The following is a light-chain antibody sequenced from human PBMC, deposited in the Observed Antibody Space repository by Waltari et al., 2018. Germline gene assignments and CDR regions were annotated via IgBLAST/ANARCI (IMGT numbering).Light chain of an antibody. J-gene: IGKJ4*01. CDR2: DTS. V-gene: IGKV3-11*01. Sequence: EVVLTQSPATLSLSPGERATLSCRPSQDVSRYLAWYQQTPGQAPRLLIYDTSNRATGIPARVSGSGSGTDCTITISSLEPEDSAVYYCQQRRNWPPLSFGGGTKVEIK. CDR1: QDVSRY. CDR3: QQRRNWPPLS.